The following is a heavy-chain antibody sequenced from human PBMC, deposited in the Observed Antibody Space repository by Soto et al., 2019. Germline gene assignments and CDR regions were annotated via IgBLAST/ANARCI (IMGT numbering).Heavy chain of an antibody. J-gene: IGHJ4*02. CDR3: AIRMGATHY. D-gene: IGHD1-26*01. V-gene: IGHV3-23*01. CDR2: ISGSGGST. Sequence: EVQLLESGGGLVQPGGSLRLSCAASGFTFRTFAMSWVRQAPGKGLEWVSGISGSGGSTYYADSVKGRFTISRDHSKNTLYLQINRLRAEDTAVYYCAIRMGATHYWGRGTLVTVSS. CDR1: GFTFRTFA.